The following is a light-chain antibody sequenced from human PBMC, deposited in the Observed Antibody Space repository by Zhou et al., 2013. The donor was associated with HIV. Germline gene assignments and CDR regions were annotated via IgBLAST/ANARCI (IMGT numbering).Light chain of an antibody. J-gene: IGKJ2*01. Sequence: DIQMTQSPSSVSASVGDRVTISCRASQSIDSYVNWYQQKPGKAPKLLIYAASSLQSGVPSRFRGSGSGTDFTLTISGLQREDFATYYCQETSRTPQTFGQGTRLEIK. V-gene: IGKV1-39*01. CDR3: QETSRTPQT. CDR2: AAS. CDR1: QSIDSY.